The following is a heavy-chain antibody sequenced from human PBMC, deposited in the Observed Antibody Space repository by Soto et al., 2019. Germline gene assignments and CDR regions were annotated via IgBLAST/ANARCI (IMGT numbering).Heavy chain of an antibody. D-gene: IGHD5-18*01. Sequence: GGSLRLSCAASGFTFSSYAMSWVRQAPGKGLEWVSAIGGSGGSTYYADSVKGRFTISRDNSKNTLYLQMNSLRAEDTAVYYCAKDLGYSYGPYYFDYWGQGTLGTVSS. CDR1: GFTFSSYA. CDR2: IGGSGGST. V-gene: IGHV3-23*01. CDR3: AKDLGYSYGPYYFDY. J-gene: IGHJ4*02.